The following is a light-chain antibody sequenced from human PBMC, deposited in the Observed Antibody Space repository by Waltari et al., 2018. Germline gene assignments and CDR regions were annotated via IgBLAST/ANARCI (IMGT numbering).Light chain of an antibody. J-gene: IGKJ3*01. V-gene: IGKV3-20*01. CDR1: QSVSSSY. CDR3: QQYGSSPLFT. Sequence: EVVLTQSPGPLSLSPGERATLSCRASQSVSSSYLAWYQQKPGQAPRPLIYGASSRATGIPDRFSGSGSGTDFTLTISRLEPEDFAVYYCQQYGSSPLFTFGPGTKVDVK. CDR2: GAS.